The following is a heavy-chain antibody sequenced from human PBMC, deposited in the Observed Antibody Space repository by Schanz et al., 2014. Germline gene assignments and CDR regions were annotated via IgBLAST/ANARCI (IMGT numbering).Heavy chain of an antibody. J-gene: IGHJ3*02. CDR3: AAARGTNCYFCALDI. V-gene: IGHV3-23*01. Sequence: EAQLLESGGGLVQPGGSLRLSCEASGFAFTSNAMTWVRQAPGKGLEWVSTISGSGAHTYHADSVRGRFTISRDNSKNILYLQMNSLRAEDTAIYFCAAARGTNCYFCALDIWGPGTMVTVSS. D-gene: IGHD2-2*01. CDR1: GFAFTSNA. CDR2: ISGSGAHT.